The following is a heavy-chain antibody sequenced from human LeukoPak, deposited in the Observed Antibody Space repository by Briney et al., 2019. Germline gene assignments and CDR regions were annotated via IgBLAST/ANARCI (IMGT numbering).Heavy chain of an antibody. Sequence: PETLSLTCAVYGGSFSGYYWSWIRQPPGKGLEWIGEINHSGSTNYNPSLKSRVTISVDTSKNQFSPKLSSVTAADTAVYYCARVAGSSSSGDDAFDIWGQGTMVTVSS. V-gene: IGHV4-34*01. CDR2: INHSGST. D-gene: IGHD6-6*01. J-gene: IGHJ3*02. CDR1: GGSFSGYY. CDR3: ARVAGSSSSGDDAFDI.